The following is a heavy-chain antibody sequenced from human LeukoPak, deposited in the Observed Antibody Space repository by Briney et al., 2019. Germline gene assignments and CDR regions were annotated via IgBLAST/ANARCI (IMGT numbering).Heavy chain of an antibody. CDR3: ARSPHILTGENFDY. V-gene: IGHV1-2*02. Sequence: ASVKVSCKASGYTFTGYYMHWVRQAPGQGLELMGWINPNSGGTNYAQKFQGRVSMTRDTSISTAYMQVSRLRSDDTAVYYCARSPHILTGENFDYWGQGTLLTVSS. D-gene: IGHD3-9*01. J-gene: IGHJ4*02. CDR2: INPNSGGT. CDR1: GYTFTGYY.